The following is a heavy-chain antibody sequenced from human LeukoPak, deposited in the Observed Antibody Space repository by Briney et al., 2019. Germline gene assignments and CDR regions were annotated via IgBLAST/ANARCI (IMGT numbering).Heavy chain of an antibody. CDR2: ISYDGSNK. D-gene: IGHD6-19*01. V-gene: IGHV3-30*18. J-gene: IGHJ4*02. CDR3: AKGGAYSSGWNPFDY. CDR1: GFTFSSYG. Sequence: GGSLRLSCAASGFTFSSYGMHWVRQAPGKGLEWVAVISYDGSNKYYADSVKGRFTISRDNSKNTLYLQMNSPRAEDTAVYYCAKGGAYSSGWNPFDYWGQGTLVTVSS.